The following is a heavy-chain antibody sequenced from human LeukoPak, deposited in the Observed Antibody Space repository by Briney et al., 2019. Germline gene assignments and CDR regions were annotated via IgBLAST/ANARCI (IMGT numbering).Heavy chain of an antibody. Sequence: GASVKVSCKASGGTFSSYAISWVRQAPGQGLEWMGGIIPIFGTANYAQKFQGRVTITADKSTSTAYMELSSLRSEDTAVYYCASSTTVTPFDPWGQGTLVTVSS. CDR3: ASSTTVTPFDP. V-gene: IGHV1-69*06. J-gene: IGHJ5*02. D-gene: IGHD4-11*01. CDR2: IIPIFGTA. CDR1: GGTFSSYA.